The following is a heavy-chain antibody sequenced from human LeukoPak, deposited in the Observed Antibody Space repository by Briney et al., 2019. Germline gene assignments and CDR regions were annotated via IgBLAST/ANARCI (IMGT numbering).Heavy chain of an antibody. V-gene: IGHV4-38-2*01. CDR1: GYSISSGYY. Sequence: PSETLSLTCAVSGYSISSGYYWGWIRQPPGKGLEWIGSIYHSGSTYYNPSLKSRVTISVDTSKNQFSLKLSSVTAADTAVYYCARVRLESSPFDYWGQGTLVTVSS. CDR3: ARVRLESSPFDY. J-gene: IGHJ4*02. CDR2: IYHSGST. D-gene: IGHD6-6*01.